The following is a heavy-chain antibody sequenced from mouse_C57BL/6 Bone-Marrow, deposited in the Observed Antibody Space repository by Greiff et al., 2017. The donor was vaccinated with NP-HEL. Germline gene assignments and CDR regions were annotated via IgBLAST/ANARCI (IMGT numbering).Heavy chain of an antibody. CDR3: ARALYYGNFDY. D-gene: IGHD2-1*01. J-gene: IGHJ2*01. CDR2: ISDGGSYT. CDR1: GFTFSSCA. Sequence: EVQVVESGGGLVKPGGSLKLSCAASGFTFSSCAMSWVRQTPEKRLEWVATISDGGSYTYYPDNVKGRFTISRDNAKNNLYLQMSHLKSEDTAMYYCARALYYGNFDYWGQGTTLTVSS. V-gene: IGHV5-4*01.